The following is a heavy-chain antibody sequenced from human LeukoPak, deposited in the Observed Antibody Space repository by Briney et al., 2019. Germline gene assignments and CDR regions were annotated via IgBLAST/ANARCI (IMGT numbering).Heavy chain of an antibody. J-gene: IGHJ4*02. CDR1: GYTFTGYY. Sequence: ASVKVSCKASGYTFTGYYMHWVRQAPGQGLEWMGWINPNSGGTNYAQKFQGRVTMTRDTSISTAYMELSRLRSDDTAVYYCAKEGYSSSWVHNVDYWGQGTLVTVSS. CDR3: AKEGYSSSWVHNVDY. CDR2: INPNSGGT. D-gene: IGHD6-13*01. V-gene: IGHV1-2*02.